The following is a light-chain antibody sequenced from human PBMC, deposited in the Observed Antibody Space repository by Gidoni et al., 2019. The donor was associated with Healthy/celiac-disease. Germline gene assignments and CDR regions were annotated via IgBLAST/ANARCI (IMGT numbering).Light chain of an antibody. CDR3: QQYNNWPPWT. V-gene: IGKV3-15*01. CDR2: GAS. Sequence: SVSPGERATLSCRASQSVSSNLAWYQQKPGQAPRLLIYGASTRATGIPARFSGSGSGTEFTLTISSLQSEDFAVYYCQQYNNWPPWTFXQXTKVEIK. J-gene: IGKJ1*01. CDR1: QSVSSN.